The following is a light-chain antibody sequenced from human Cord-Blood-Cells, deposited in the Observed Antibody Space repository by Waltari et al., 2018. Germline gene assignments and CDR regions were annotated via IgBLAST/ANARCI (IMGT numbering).Light chain of an antibody. V-gene: IGKV1-33*01. J-gene: IGKJ3*01. CDR2: DAS. Sequence: DIQMTQYPSSLSASVGDRVTITCQASQDISNYLNWYQQKPGKAPKLLIYDASNSETGVPSRFSGSGSGTDFTFTISSLQPEDIATYYCQQYDNLPFTFGPGTKVDIK. CDR3: QQYDNLPFT. CDR1: QDISNY.